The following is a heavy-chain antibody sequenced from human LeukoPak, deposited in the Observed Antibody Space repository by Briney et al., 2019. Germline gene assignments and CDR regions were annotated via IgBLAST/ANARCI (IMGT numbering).Heavy chain of an antibody. V-gene: IGHV3-7*01. J-gene: IGHJ4*02. CDR2: IKQDGSEK. CDR3: AMISLSGYETFYFHY. D-gene: IGHD5-12*01. Sequence: PGGSLRLSCAASRFTFSSYWMSWVRQAPGKGLEWVANIKQDGSEKYYVDSVKGRFTISRDNAKNSLYLQMNSLRAEDTAVYYCAMISLSGYETFYFHYWGQGTLVTVSS. CDR1: RFTFSSYW.